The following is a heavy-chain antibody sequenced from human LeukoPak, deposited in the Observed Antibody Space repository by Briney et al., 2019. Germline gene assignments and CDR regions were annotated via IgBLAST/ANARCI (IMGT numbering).Heavy chain of an antibody. CDR2: IIPIFGTA. CDR1: GGTFSSYA. V-gene: IGHV1-69*01. D-gene: IGHD3-22*01. CDR3: ARGHDSSGYLYYYYYMDV. Sequence: GASVKVSCKASGGTFSSYAISWVRQAPGQGLEWMGGIIPIFGTANYAQKFQGRVTITADESTSTAYMELSSLRSEDTAVYYCARGHDSSGYLYYYYYMDVWGKGTTVTVS. J-gene: IGHJ6*03.